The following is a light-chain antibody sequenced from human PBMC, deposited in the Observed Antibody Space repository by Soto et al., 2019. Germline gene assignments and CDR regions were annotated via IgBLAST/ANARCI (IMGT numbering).Light chain of an antibody. CDR2: HAS. J-gene: IGKJ4*01. Sequence: EIVMTQSQATLSVSPGERATLSCRASQSVYSALAWYQQKPGQAPSLLIYHASGRATGIPARFSGSGSGTEFTLTISSLQSEDFAVYYCQQYNKWQLTCGGGTKLEIK. CDR3: QQYNKWQLT. V-gene: IGKV3-15*01. CDR1: QSVYSA.